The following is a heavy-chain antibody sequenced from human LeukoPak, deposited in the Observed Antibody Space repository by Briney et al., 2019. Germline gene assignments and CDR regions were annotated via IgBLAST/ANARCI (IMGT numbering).Heavy chain of an antibody. V-gene: IGHV1-46*01. Sequence: ASVKVSCKASGYTFTSYYMHWVRQAPGQGLEWMGIINPSGGSTSYAQKFQGRVTMTRDTSTSTVYMELSSLRSEDTAVYYCARAMVRGVIIGGSFDPWGQGTLVTVSS. D-gene: IGHD3-10*01. J-gene: IGHJ5*02. CDR1: GYTFTSYY. CDR2: INPSGGST. CDR3: ARAMVRGVIIGGSFDP.